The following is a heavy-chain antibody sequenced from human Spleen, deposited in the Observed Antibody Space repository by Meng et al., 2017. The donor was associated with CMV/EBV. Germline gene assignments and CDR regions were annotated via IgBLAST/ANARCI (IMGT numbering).Heavy chain of an antibody. J-gene: IGHJ4*02. CDR1: EFTVSNNY. V-gene: IGHV3-53*01. CDR3: ARDVR. CDR2: ILDVGTT. Sequence: PGGSLRLSCVASEFTVSNNYMSWVRQAPGKGLEWVSVILDVGTTYYAGSVKGRFTISRDNSKNTLYLQMNSLRTEDTAVYYCARDVRWGQGTLVTVSS.